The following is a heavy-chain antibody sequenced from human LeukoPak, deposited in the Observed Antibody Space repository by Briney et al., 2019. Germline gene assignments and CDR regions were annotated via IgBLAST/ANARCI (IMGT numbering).Heavy chain of an antibody. J-gene: IGHJ4*02. V-gene: IGHV5-51*01. D-gene: IGHD4-17*01. CDR3: ARQSTVTTIDY. Sequence: GESLKISCKGSGYSITSYWIGRVRQMPGKGLEWMGIIYPGDSDTRYSPSFQGQVTISADKSISTAYLQWSSLKASDTAMYYCARQSTVTTIDYWGQGTLVTVSS. CDR1: GYSITSYW. CDR2: IYPGDSDT.